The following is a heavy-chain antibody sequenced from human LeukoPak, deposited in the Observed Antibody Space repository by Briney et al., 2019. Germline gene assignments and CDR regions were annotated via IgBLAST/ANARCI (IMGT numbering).Heavy chain of an antibody. V-gene: IGHV4-34*01. Sequence: SETLSLTCAVYGGSFSGYYWSWIRQPPGKGLEWIGEINHNGSTNYNPSLKSRVTISVDTFKKQFSLKLSSVTAADTAVYYCAGDRGYYGSGSYYFGENFDYWGQGTLVTVSS. CDR3: AGDRGYYGSGSYYFGENFDY. D-gene: IGHD3-10*01. CDR2: INHNGST. J-gene: IGHJ4*02. CDR1: GGSFSGYY.